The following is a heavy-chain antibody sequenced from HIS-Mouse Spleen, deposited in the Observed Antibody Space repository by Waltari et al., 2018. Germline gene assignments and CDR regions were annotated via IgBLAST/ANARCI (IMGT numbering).Heavy chain of an antibody. CDR3: AREIPYSSSWYDWYFDL. CDR2: FYYSGRP. V-gene: IGHV4-39*07. D-gene: IGHD6-13*01. CDR1: GGSISSSSYY. J-gene: IGHJ2*01. Sequence: QLQLQESGPGLVKPSETLSLTCTVSGGSISSSSYYWGWIRQPPGKGLEWIGVFYYSGRPYYNPALKSRVTISVDTSKNQFSLKLSSVTAADTAVYYCAREIPYSSSWYDWYFDLWGRGTLVTVSS.